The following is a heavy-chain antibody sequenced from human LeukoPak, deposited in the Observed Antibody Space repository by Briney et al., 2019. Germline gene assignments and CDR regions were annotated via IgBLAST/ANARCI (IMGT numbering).Heavy chain of an antibody. CDR3: ARDLTRDHWFDP. Sequence: PGGSLRLSCAASGFTFSSYSMNWVRQAPGKGLEWVSSISRSTSYIYYADSVKGRFTISRDNANNSLYLQMNSLRAEDTAVYYRARDLTRDHWFDPWGQGTLVTVSS. CDR2: ISRSTSYI. V-gene: IGHV3-21*01. J-gene: IGHJ5*02. CDR1: GFTFSSYS. D-gene: IGHD7-27*01.